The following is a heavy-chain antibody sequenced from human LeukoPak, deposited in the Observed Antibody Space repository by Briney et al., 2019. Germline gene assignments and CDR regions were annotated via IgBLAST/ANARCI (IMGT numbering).Heavy chain of an antibody. V-gene: IGHV4-34*01. D-gene: IGHD2-2*01. CDR1: GGSFSGYY. CDR2: INHSGST. J-gene: IGHJ4*02. Sequence: SETLSPTCAVYGGSFSGYYWSWIRQPPGKGLEWIGEINHSGSTNYNPSLKSRVTISVDTSKNQFSLKLSSVTAADTAVYYCARVVVLAAMGVYFDYWGQGTLVTVSS. CDR3: ARVVVLAAMGVYFDY.